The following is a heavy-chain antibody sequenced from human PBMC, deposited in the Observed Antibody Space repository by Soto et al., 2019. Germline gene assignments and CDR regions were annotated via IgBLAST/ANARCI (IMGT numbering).Heavy chain of an antibody. CDR2: ISYDGSNK. V-gene: IGHV3-30*04. CDR1: GFTFSSYA. CDR3: ASTLDY. Sequence: QVQLVESGGGVVQPGRSLRLSCAASGFTFSSYAMNWVRQAPGKGLEWVAVISYDGSNKYYADSVKGRFTISRDNSKNELYLQMNSLRAEDRAVYDCASTLDYWGQGTLVTVS. J-gene: IGHJ4*02.